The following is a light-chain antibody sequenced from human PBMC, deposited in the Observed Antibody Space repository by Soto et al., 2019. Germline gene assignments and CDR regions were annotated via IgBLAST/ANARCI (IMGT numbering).Light chain of an antibody. CDR1: QTINTY. V-gene: IGKV1-39*01. J-gene: IGKJ5*01. CDR3: QQTYSSPT. Sequence: DIQMTQSPSSLSASVGDRVTITCRASQTINTYLNWYQQKPGKAPKLLINAAFGLQSGVPSRFSGSGSGTDFTLTISSLQPEDSAIYFCQQTYSSPTVGQGTRLEIK. CDR2: AAF.